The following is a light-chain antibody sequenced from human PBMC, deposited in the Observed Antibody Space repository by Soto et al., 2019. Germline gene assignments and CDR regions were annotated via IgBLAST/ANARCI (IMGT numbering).Light chain of an antibody. V-gene: IGLV2-14*01. J-gene: IGLJ1*01. CDR1: SSDVGSYNY. CDR2: EVS. Sequence: QSVLTQPASVSGSPGQSITISCTGASSDVGSYNYVSWYQQYPGKAPKLMLFEVSARPSGVSNRFSGSKSGNTASLTISGLQAEDEADYYCSSYTSSSSLVFGTGTKVNVL. CDR3: SSYTSSSSLV.